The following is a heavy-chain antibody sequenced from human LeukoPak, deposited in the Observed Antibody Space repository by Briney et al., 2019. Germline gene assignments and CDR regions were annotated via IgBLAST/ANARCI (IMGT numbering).Heavy chain of an antibody. CDR2: IYYSGST. Sequence: SETLSLTCTVSGGSTSSYYWSWIRQPPGKGPEWIGYIYYSGSTNYNPSLKSRVTISVDTSKNQFSLKLSSVTAADTAVYYCARQTCGGDSYSPFDYWGQGSLVTVSS. J-gene: IGHJ4*02. V-gene: IGHV4-59*01. CDR3: ARQTCGGDSYSPFDY. CDR1: GGSTSSYY. D-gene: IGHD2-21*02.